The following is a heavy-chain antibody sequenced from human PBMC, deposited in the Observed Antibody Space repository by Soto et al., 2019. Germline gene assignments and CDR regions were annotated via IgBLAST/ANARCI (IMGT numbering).Heavy chain of an antibody. J-gene: IGHJ5*02. Sequence: GGSLRLSCAASGFTFSNAWMSWVRQAPGKGLEWVGRIKSKTDGGTTDYAAPVKGRFTISRDDSKNTLYLQMNSLKTEDTAVYYCTTDPEDYGDDNWFDPWGQGTLVTVSS. CDR1: GFTFSNAW. CDR3: TTDPEDYGDDNWFDP. V-gene: IGHV3-15*01. CDR2: IKSKTDGGTT. D-gene: IGHD4-17*01.